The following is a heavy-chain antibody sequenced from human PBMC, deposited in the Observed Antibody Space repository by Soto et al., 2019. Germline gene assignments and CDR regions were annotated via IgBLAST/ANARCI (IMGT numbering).Heavy chain of an antibody. Sequence: QVQLVQTGAEVKKPGASVKVSCKTSGYTFTSYAISWVRQAPGQGREWMGWISAYNGNTKYAQKLQGRVTMTTETSRSTAYMALRSLRSDDTAVYYCARDNGGGMAFEWGQGTEVTVSS. D-gene: IGHD3-16*01. J-gene: IGHJ4*02. CDR2: ISAYNGNT. CDR3: ARDNGGGMAFE. CDR1: GYTFTSYA. V-gene: IGHV1-18*01.